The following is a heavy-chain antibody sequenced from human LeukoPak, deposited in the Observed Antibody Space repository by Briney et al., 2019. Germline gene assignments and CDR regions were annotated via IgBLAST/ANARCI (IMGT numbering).Heavy chain of an antibody. D-gene: IGHD4-11*01. CDR2: IYPGDSDT. CDR3: ARHLNSNYGTYYYYYYVDV. CDR1: GYSFTSYW. V-gene: IGHV5-51*01. J-gene: IGHJ6*03. Sequence: GESLKTSCKGSGYSFTSYWIGWVRQLPGKGLEWMGIIYPGDSDTRYSPSFQGQVTISADKSISTAYLQWSSLKASDTAMYYCARHLNSNYGTYYYYYYVDVWGKGTTVTVSS.